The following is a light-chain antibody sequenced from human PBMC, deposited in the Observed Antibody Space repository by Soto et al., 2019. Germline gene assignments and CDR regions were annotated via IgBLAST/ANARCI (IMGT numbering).Light chain of an antibody. CDR1: QDINNY. Sequence: DIQMTQSPSSLSASVGDRVTITCQASQDINNYLIWYQHKPGKAPKLLIYDASTLGTGVSSRFSGGGSGTHFTFTISSLQPEDNATYYCQQFDSVPCTFGQGTKLELK. V-gene: IGKV1-33*01. CDR2: DAS. CDR3: QQFDSVPCT. J-gene: IGKJ2*02.